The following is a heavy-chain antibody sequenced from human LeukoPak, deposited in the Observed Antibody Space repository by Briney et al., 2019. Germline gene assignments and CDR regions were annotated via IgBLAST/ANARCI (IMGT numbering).Heavy chain of an antibody. D-gene: IGHD5-18*01. J-gene: IGHJ6*02. CDR1: GFTFSSYS. CDR2: ISSSSSYI. Sequence: GGSLRLSCAASGFTFSSYSMNWVRHAPGKGLEWVSSISSSSSYIYYADSVKGRFTISRDNAKNSLYLQMNSLRAEDTAVYYCARGDTAMVIGYYYYGMDVWGQGTTVTVSS. CDR3: ARGDTAMVIGYYYYGMDV. V-gene: IGHV3-21*01.